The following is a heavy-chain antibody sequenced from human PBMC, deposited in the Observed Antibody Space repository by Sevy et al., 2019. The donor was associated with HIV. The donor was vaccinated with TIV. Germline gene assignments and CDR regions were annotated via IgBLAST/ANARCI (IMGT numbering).Heavy chain of an antibody. CDR2: INPNSGGT. V-gene: IGHV1-2*02. J-gene: IGHJ6*02. CDR1: GYTFTGYY. Sequence: ASVKVSCKASGYTFTGYYMHWVRQAPGQGLEWMGWINPNSGGTNYSQKFQGRVTMTRDTSISTAYMELSRLRSDDTAVYYCARAGGVAHYYYYYGMDVWGQGTTVTASS. CDR3: ARAGGVAHYYYYYGMDV. D-gene: IGHD2-15*01.